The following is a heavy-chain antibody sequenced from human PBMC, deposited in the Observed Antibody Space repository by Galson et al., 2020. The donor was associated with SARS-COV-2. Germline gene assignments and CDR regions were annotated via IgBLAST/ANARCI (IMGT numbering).Heavy chain of an antibody. D-gene: IGHD6-19*01. CDR2: INSAGSST. J-gene: IGHJ4*02. CDR1: GFTFRSCW. CDR3: ARVGTRSGWKYYFDY. Sequence: TGGFLRLSVAASGFTFRSCWRHWVRQAPGKGLGWVSRINSAGSSTSYADSVKGRFTISRDNAKNTLYLQMNSLRAEDTAVYYCARVGTRSGWKYYFDYWGQGTLVTVSS. V-gene: IGHV3-74*01.